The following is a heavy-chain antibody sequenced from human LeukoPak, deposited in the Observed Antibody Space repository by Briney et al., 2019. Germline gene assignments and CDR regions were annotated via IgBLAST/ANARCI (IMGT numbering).Heavy chain of an antibody. CDR1: GGSISSYY. V-gene: IGHV4-4*07. J-gene: IGHJ6*03. Sequence: PSETLCLSCTVSGGSISSYYWSWIRQPAGKGLEWIGRICSGGSTNYNPSLKSRVTISVDKSAHQFSLKLSSMSASDTAVYYCARAYSNRLLEPSPFYYYYYMRIMGAGNTVTVSS. D-gene: IGHD4-11*01. CDR3: ARAYSNRLLEPSPFYYYYYMRI. CDR2: ICSGGST.